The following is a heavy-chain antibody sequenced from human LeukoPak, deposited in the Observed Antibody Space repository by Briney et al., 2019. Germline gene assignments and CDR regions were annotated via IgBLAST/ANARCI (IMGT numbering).Heavy chain of an antibody. Sequence: GGSLRLSFAASGFTFSSYGMHWVRQAPGKGLEWVAFIPYDGSNKYYADSVKGRFTISRDNSKNTLYLQMNSLRAEDTAVYYCAKDIAYYYDSSGYWTWGQGTLVTVSS. J-gene: IGHJ4*02. CDR1: GFTFSSYG. V-gene: IGHV3-30*02. CDR2: IPYDGSNK. CDR3: AKDIAYYYDSSGYWT. D-gene: IGHD3-22*01.